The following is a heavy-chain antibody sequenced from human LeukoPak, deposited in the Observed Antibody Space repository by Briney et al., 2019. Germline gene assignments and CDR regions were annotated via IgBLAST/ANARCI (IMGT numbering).Heavy chain of an antibody. J-gene: IGHJ4*02. CDR3: ALQYSSSWYAYFDY. D-gene: IGHD6-13*01. V-gene: IGHV1-2*02. CDR1: GYTSTGYY. Sequence: ASVKVSCKASGYTSTGYYMHWVRQAPGQGLEWMGWINPNSGGTNYAQKFQGRVTMTRDTSISTAYMELSRLRSDDTAVYYCALQYSSSWYAYFDYWGQGTLVTVSS. CDR2: INPNSGGT.